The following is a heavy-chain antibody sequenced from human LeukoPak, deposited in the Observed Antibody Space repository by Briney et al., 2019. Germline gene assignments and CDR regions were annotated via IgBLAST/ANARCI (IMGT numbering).Heavy chain of an antibody. V-gene: IGHV3-74*01. CDR3: ARAEGSIALDY. Sequence: GGSLRLSCAASGFTFSSYWMHWVRQAPGKGLVWVSRINSDGGSTNYADSVKGRFTISRDNVENTLYLQMNSLRAEDTAVYYCARAEGSIALDYWGQGTLVTVSS. CDR2: INSDGGST. D-gene: IGHD2-2*01. CDR1: GFTFSSYW. J-gene: IGHJ4*02.